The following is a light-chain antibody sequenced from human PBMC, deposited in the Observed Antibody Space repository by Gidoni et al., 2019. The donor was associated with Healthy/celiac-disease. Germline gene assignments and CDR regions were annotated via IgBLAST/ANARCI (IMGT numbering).Light chain of an antibody. V-gene: IGKV3-20*01. CDR2: GAS. Sequence: PGPLSFSPWERATLSCRASQSVSSSYLARYQQNPGQAPRLLIYGASSRATGIPDRFSGSGSGTDFTLTISRLEPEDFAVYYCQQYGSSPQWTFXXXTKVEIK. CDR1: QSVSSSY. J-gene: IGKJ1*01. CDR3: QQYGSSPQWT.